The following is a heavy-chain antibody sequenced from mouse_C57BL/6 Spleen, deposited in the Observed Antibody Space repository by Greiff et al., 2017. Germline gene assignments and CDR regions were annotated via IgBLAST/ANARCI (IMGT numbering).Heavy chain of an antibody. CDR1: GYTFTSYW. CDR3: ARYTTVVAKGAMDY. J-gene: IGHJ4*01. V-gene: IGHV1-64*01. Sequence: QVQLQQPGAELVKPGASVKLSCKASGYTFTSYWMHWVKQRPGQGLEWIGMIHPNSGSTNYNEKFKSKATLTVDKSSSTAYMQLSSLTSEDSAVXYCARYTTVVAKGAMDYWGQGTSVTVSS. CDR2: IHPNSGST. D-gene: IGHD1-1*01.